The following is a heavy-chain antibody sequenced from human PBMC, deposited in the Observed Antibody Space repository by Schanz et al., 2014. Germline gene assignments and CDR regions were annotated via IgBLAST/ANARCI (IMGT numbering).Heavy chain of an antibody. J-gene: IGHJ3*02. CDR1: GFSFSSYS. Sequence: EADLVESGGGLIQRGESLRLSCSASGFSFSSYSMNWVRQAPGKGLEWLSYIDGKSTTVYYADSVKGRFTVSRDNARNSLYLHMNTLGAEDTAVYYCARGTRERLLLRSWQFAFDIWGQGTMVTVSS. V-gene: IGHV3-48*01. D-gene: IGHD3-22*01. CDR2: IDGKSTTV. CDR3: ARGTRERLLLRSWQFAFDI.